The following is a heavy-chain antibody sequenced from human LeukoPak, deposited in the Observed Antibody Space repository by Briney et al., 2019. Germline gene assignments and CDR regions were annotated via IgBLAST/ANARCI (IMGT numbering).Heavy chain of an antibody. CDR1: GFTFSSYG. CDR2: IRYDGSNK. Sequence: PGGSLRLSCAASGFTFSSYGMHWVRQAPGKGLEWVAFIRYDGSNKYYADSVKGRFTISRDNSKNTLYLQMNSLRAEDTAVYYCARGEVSYLDYWGQGTLVTVSS. V-gene: IGHV3-30*02. D-gene: IGHD6-6*01. J-gene: IGHJ4*02. CDR3: ARGEVSYLDY.